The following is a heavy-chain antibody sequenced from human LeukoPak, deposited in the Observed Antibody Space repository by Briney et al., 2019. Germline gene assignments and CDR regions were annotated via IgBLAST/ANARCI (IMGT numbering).Heavy chain of an antibody. D-gene: IGHD1-26*01. Sequence: ASVKVSCKASGYTFTSYYMHWVRQAPGQGLEWMGIINPSGGSTSYAQKFQGRVTMTRDMSTSTVYMELSSLRSEDTAVYYCARERGVVGATTNLDAFDIWGQGTMVTVSS. CDR3: ARERGVVGATTNLDAFDI. CDR2: INPSGGST. J-gene: IGHJ3*02. CDR1: GYTFTSYY. V-gene: IGHV1-46*01.